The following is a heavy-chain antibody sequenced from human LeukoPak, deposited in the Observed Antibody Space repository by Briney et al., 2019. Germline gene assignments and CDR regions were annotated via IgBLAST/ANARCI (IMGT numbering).Heavy chain of an antibody. Sequence: GGSLRLSCAASGFTFSSYEMNWVRQAPGKGLEWVSYISSSGSTIYYADSVKGRFTISRDNAKNSLYLQMNSLRAEDTAVYYCARDQEITAYYYYGMDVWGQGITVTVSS. V-gene: IGHV3-48*03. D-gene: IGHD1-20*01. CDR3: ARDQEITAYYYYGMDV. J-gene: IGHJ6*02. CDR2: ISSSGSTI. CDR1: GFTFSSYE.